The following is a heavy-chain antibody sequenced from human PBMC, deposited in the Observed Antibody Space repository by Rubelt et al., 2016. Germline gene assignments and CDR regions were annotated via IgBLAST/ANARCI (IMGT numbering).Heavy chain of an antibody. Sequence: EVQLVQSGAEVKKPGESLKISCKGSGYSFTSYWIGWVRQMPGKGLEWMGIIYPGDSDARYSPVIQGPVTVSADKSLSTAYLQWSSLEASDTAMYYCARGWKYQLLIDYWGQGTLVTVSS. D-gene: IGHD2-2*01. CDR2: IYPGDSDA. J-gene: IGHJ4*02. CDR1: GYSFTSYW. CDR3: ARGWKYQLLIDY. V-gene: IGHV5-51*01.